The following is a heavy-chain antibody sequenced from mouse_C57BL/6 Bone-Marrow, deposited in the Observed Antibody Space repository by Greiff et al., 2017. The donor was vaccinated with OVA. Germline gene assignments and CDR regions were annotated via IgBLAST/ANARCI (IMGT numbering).Heavy chain of an antibody. D-gene: IGHD4-1*01. V-gene: IGHV1-15*01. CDR2: IDPETGGT. J-gene: IGHJ3*01. Sequence: VQLQQSGAELVRPGASVTLSCKASGYTFTDYEMHWVKQTPVHGLEWIGAIDPETGGTAYNQKFKGKAILTADKSSSTAYMELRSLTSEDSAVYYCTRGLGRAYWGQGTLVTVSA. CDR3: TRGLGRAY. CDR1: GYTFTDYE.